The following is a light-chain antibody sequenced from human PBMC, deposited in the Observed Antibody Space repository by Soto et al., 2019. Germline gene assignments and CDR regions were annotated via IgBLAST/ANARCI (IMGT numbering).Light chain of an antibody. Sequence: DIQMTQSPATLSASVGDTVTVTCRASQSFIGWFAWYQQKPGEAPKLLIYAASTLQSGVPSRLSGSGSATEFTLTINRLPPDDFATYYCQQYNTYSTFGQGTKVDI. V-gene: IGKV1-5*01. CDR3: QQYNTYST. CDR2: AAS. CDR1: QSFIGW. J-gene: IGKJ1*01.